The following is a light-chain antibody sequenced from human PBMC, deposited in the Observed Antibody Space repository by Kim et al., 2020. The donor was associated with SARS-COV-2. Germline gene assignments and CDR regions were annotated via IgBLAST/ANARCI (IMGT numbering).Light chain of an antibody. CDR2: AND. Sequence: QRVSNTGTQSSSDDVATYDVHWSQHGPGTVPKLRIYANDNRPSGVPDRFSASKSGTSASLAIAGLQVEDEADYYCLSYDSSQHGSVFGGGTQLTVL. V-gene: IGLV1-40*01. CDR1: SSDDVATYD. CDR3: LSYDSSQHGSV. J-gene: IGLJ3*02.